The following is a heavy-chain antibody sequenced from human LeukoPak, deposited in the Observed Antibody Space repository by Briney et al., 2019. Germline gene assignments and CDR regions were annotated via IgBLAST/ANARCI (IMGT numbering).Heavy chain of an antibody. Sequence: SETLSLTCAVYGGSFSGYYWSWIRQPPGKGLEWIGEINHSGSTNYNPSLKSRVTISVDTSKNQFSLKLSSVTAADTAVYYCAKNGQTGFSFDPWGQGTLVTVSS. V-gene: IGHV4-34*01. J-gene: IGHJ5*02. D-gene: IGHD3-9*01. CDR2: INHSGST. CDR1: GGSFSGYY. CDR3: AKNGQTGFSFDP.